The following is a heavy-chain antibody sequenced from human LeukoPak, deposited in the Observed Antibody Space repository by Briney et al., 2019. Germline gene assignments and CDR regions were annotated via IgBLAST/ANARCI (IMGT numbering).Heavy chain of an antibody. V-gene: IGHV5-51*01. CDR2: INPGDSET. CDR3: ARRAQGDAFDI. Sequence: GESLKISCKASGYSFTTYWIGWVRQMPGKGLEWMGIINPGDSETRYSPSFQGQVTISADKSITIAYLQWSSLKASDIAIYYCARRAQGDAFDIWGQGTMVTVSS. CDR1: GYSFTTYW. J-gene: IGHJ3*02.